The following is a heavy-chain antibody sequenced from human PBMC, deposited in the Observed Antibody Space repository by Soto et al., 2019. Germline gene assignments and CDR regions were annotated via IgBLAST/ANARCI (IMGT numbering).Heavy chain of an antibody. CDR1: GFTFDDYA. J-gene: IGHJ4*02. CDR2: ISWNSGSI. D-gene: IGHD4-17*01. CDR3: AKGDYGGNPNPNFDY. Sequence: EVQLVESGGGLVQPGRSLRLSCAASGFTFDDYAMHWVRQAPGKGLEWVSGISWNSGSIGYADSVKGRFTISRDNAKNSLYLQMNSLRAEDTALYYCAKGDYGGNPNPNFDYWGQGTLVTVSS. V-gene: IGHV3-9*01.